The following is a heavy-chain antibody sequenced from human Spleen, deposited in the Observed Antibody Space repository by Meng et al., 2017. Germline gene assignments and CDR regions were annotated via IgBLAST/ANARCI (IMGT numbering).Heavy chain of an antibody. D-gene: IGHD3-22*01. J-gene: IGHJ4*02. CDR2: INHRGST. CDR3: ARPHDYYYDSSGYLV. V-gene: IGHV4-34*01. Sequence: GSLRLSCVVSGGSFSDYYWSWIRQPPGKGLEWIGEINHRGSTNYNPSLESRATISVDTSQNNLSLKLSSVTAADTAVYYCARPHDYYYDSSGYLVWGQGTLVTVSS. CDR1: GGSFSDYY.